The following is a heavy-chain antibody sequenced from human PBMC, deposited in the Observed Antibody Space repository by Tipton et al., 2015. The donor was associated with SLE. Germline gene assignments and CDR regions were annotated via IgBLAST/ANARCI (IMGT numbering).Heavy chain of an antibody. Sequence: TLSLTCTVSGASIGSHHWTWIRQLPGKGLEWIGNIFYSGSTYYNPSLKSRVTISVDTSKNQFSLKLSSVTAADTAVYYCARVYGDHEDYFDYWGQRTLVTVSS. J-gene: IGHJ4*02. CDR1: GASIGSHH. CDR2: IFYSGST. D-gene: IGHD4-17*01. V-gene: IGHV4-59*11. CDR3: ARVYGDHEDYFDY.